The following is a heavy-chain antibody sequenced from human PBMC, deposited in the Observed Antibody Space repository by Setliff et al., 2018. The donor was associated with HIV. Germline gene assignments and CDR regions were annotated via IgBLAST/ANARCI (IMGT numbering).Heavy chain of an antibody. CDR1: GFTFSSYS. CDR2: ISSSSSTI. CDR3: ARENYYDSSGYYYGHAFDI. J-gene: IGHJ3*02. D-gene: IGHD3-22*01. Sequence: SLRLSCAASGFTFSSYSMNWVRQAPGKGLEWVSYISSSSSTIYYADSVRGRFTISRDNAKNSLYLQMNSLRAEDAAVYYCARENYYDSSGYYYGHAFDIWGQGTMVTVSS. V-gene: IGHV3-48*01.